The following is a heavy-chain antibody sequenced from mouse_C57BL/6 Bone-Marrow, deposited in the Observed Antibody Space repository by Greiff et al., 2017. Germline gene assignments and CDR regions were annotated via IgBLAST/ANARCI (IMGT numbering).Heavy chain of an antibody. J-gene: IGHJ2*01. V-gene: IGHV1-82*01. CDR3: SKWYYGSSPYFDY. CDR2: IYPGDGDT. Sequence: QVQLQQSGPELVKPGASVKISCTASGYAFSSSGMNWVKQRPGKGLEWIGRIYPGDGDTNSNGKFKGKAILTADKSSSTAYMQLSSLPSLYSAVYVCSKWYYGSSPYFDYWGQGTTLTVAS. D-gene: IGHD1-1*01. CDR1: GYAFSSSG.